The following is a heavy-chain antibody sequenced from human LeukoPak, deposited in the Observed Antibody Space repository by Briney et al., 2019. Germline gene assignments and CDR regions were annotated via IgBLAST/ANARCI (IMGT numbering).Heavy chain of an antibody. CDR3: APGQLRAGTNYYHYMDV. CDR1: GGTFSNYA. D-gene: IGHD4-23*01. CDR2: IIPIFGTA. Sequence: VASVKVSCKASGGTFSNYAISWVRQAPGQGLEWMGGIIPIFGTANYAQKFQGRVTITADESTSTAYMELSSLRSEDTAVYYCAPGQLRAGTNYYHYMDVWGKGTTVTVSS. V-gene: IGHV1-69*13. J-gene: IGHJ6*03.